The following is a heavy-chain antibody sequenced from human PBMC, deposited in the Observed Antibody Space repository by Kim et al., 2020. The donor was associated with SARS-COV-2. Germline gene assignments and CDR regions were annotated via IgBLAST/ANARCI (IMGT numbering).Heavy chain of an antibody. CDR2: ISGSGGST. V-gene: IGHV3-23*01. Sequence: GGSLRLSCAASGFTFSSYAMSWVRQAPGKGLEWVSAISGSGGSTYYADSVKGRFTISRDNSKNTLYLQMNSLRAEDTAVYYCAKAGGGTAVAGYDASPSYDYWGQGTLVTVSS. CDR3: AKAGGGTAVAGYDASPSYDY. CDR1: GFTFSSYA. J-gene: IGHJ4*02. D-gene: IGHD6-19*01.